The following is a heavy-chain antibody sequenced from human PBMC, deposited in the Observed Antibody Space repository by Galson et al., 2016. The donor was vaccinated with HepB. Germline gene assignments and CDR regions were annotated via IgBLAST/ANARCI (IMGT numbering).Heavy chain of an antibody. CDR3: AHRKNTGRSFDS. D-gene: IGHD1-1*01. V-gene: IGHV2-5*02. CDR2: IYWDDDK. Sequence: PALVKPTQTLTLTCTFSGFSLSTSGEAVGWIRQPPGKALEWLAIIYWDDDKRYSPSLKSRLTITKDTSKNQVVLTVTNMDPVDTATYYCAHRKNTGRSFDSWGQGTRVTVSS. CDR1: GFSLSTSGEA. J-gene: IGHJ4*02.